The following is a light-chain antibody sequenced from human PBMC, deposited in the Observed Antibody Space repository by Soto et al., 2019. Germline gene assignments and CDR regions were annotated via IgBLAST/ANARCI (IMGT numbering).Light chain of an antibody. CDR3: QQYNNWPRT. CDR2: DAS. CDR1: QSVSSN. V-gene: IGKV3-15*01. Sequence: VMTQSPDTLSVSPGERAALSCRASQSVSSNLAWYQQKPGQAPRLLIYDASTRATAVPARFTASGSGTEFTLTISSLQSEDCAVYDCQQYNNWPRTFGQGTKVDIK. J-gene: IGKJ1*01.